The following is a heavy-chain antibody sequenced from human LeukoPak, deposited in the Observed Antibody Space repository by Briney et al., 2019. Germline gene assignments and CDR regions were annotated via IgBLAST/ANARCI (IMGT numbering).Heavy chain of an antibody. CDR3: ARSVYCSSGSCYRGSNWFDP. Sequence: SETLSLTCTVSGGSISSSSYYWGWIRQPPGKGLEWIGYIYYSGSTYYNPSLKSRVTISVDTSKNQFSLKLSSVTAADTAVYYCARSVYCSSGSCYRGSNWFDPWGQGTLVTVSS. CDR2: IYYSGST. V-gene: IGHV4-39*01. J-gene: IGHJ5*02. D-gene: IGHD2-15*01. CDR1: GGSISSSSYY.